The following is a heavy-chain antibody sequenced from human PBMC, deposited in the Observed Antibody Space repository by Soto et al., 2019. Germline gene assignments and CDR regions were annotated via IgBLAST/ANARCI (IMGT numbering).Heavy chain of an antibody. V-gene: IGHV1-69*04. J-gene: IGHJ6*03. CDR3: ARDPRAVAAMHMDV. CDR1: GGTFSSYA. Sequence: QVQLVQSGAEVKKPGSSVKVSCTASGGTFSSYAFNWVRQAPGQGLEWMGRIIPVLGIGDYAQRVQGRVTITADKSTSTVYMERSSLTSEDTAVYYCARDPRAVAAMHMDVWGKGTMVTVSS. CDR2: IIPVLGIG. D-gene: IGHD6-19*01.